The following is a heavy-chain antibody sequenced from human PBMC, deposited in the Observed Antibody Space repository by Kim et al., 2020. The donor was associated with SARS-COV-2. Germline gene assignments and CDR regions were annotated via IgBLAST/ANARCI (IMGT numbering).Heavy chain of an antibody. V-gene: IGHV3-7*01. D-gene: IGHD3-10*01. CDR3: ASGGHFDF. Sequence: DGSEKYYLDSVMGRFSISRDNARNTLWLQMNSLRVEDTAVYYCASGGHFDFWGQGTPVTVSS. J-gene: IGHJ4*02. CDR2: DGSEK.